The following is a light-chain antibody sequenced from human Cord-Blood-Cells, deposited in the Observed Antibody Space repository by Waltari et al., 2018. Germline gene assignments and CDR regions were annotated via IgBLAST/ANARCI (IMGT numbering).Light chain of an antibody. V-gene: IGKV1-39*01. CDR1: QSISSY. Sequence: IQLTQSPASLSASVGDRVTTTCRASQSISSYVNWYQQKPGQAPKLLIYAASSLQSGVPSRFSGSESVTDFTLPISSLQPEDFATYYCQQSYSTPITCGQGTRLEIK. J-gene: IGKJ5*01. CDR2: AAS. CDR3: QQSYSTPIT.